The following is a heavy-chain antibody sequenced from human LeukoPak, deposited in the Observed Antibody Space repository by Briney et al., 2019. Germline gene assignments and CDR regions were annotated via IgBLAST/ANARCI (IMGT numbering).Heavy chain of an antibody. Sequence: GGSLRLSCAASGFTFSSYAMHWVRQAPGKGLEWVAVISYDGSNKYYADSVKGRFTISRDNSKNTLYLQMNSLRAEDTAVYYCARTIGYYDFWSGYYLAPPHFDYWGQGTLVTVSS. D-gene: IGHD3-3*01. CDR2: ISYDGSNK. CDR3: ARTIGYYDFWSGYYLAPPHFDY. J-gene: IGHJ4*02. CDR1: GFTFSSYA. V-gene: IGHV3-30-3*01.